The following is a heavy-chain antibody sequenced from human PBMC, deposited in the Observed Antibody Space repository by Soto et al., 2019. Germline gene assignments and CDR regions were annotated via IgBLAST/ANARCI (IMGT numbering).Heavy chain of an antibody. CDR3: ATETRDGYNSYAFDI. CDR2: FDPEDGET. CDR1: GYTLTELS. V-gene: IGHV1-24*01. Sequence: QVQLVQSGAEVKKPGASVKVSCKVSGYTLTELSMHWVRQAPGKGVEWMGGFDPEDGETIYTQKFQGRGTMNEDTSTGPAYIELSSVRSEDTGVYYCATETRDGYNSYAFDIWGQGTMVTVSS. D-gene: IGHD5-12*01. J-gene: IGHJ3*02.